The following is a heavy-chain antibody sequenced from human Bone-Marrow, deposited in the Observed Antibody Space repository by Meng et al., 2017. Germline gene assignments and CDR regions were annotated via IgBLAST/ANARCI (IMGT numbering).Heavy chain of an antibody. CDR2: ISYDGSNK. Sequence: GESLKISCAASGFTFSSYWMHWVRQAPGKGLEWVAVISYDGSNKYYADSVKGRFTISRDNSKNTLYLQMNSLRAEDTAVYYCARGGYSGYDYFLCAFDIWGQGTMVTVSS. D-gene: IGHD5-12*01. CDR1: GFTFSSYW. CDR3: ARGGYSGYDYFLCAFDI. V-gene: IGHV3-30*03. J-gene: IGHJ3*02.